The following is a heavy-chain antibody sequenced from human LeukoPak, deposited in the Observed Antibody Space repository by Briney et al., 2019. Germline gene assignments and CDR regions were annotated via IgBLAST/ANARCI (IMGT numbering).Heavy chain of an antibody. D-gene: IGHD3/OR15-3a*01. CDR2: ISGSGGST. CDR1: GFTFSSYA. J-gene: IGHJ4*02. V-gene: IGHV3-23*01. CDR3: ARHEDWGFPF. Sequence: GGSLRLSCAASGFTFSSYAMSWVRQAPGKGLEWVSAISGSGGSTYYADSVKGRFTISRDNSKNTLYLQMNSLRVEDTALYYCARHEDWGFPFWGQGNLVTVSS.